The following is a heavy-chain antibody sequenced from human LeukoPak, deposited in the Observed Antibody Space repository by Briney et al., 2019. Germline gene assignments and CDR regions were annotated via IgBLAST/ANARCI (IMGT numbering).Heavy chain of an antibody. CDR3: ARDTGYSYGYDY. V-gene: IGHV3-21*01. CDR2: ISSSSSYI. CDR1: GFTSSSYS. J-gene: IGHJ4*02. Sequence: GGSLRLSCAASGFTSSSYSMNWVRQAPGKGLEWVSSISSSSSYIYYADSVKGRFTISRDNAKNSLYLQMNSLRAEDTAVYYCARDTGYSYGYDYWGQGTLVTVSS. D-gene: IGHD5-18*01.